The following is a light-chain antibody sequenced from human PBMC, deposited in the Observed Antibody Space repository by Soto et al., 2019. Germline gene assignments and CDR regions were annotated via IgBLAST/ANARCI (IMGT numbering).Light chain of an antibody. V-gene: IGKV3-20*01. Sequence: EIVLTQSPATLSSFPGDRVTLSCRASQYINTRLAWYQHRPGQAPRLLIYQTSIRATGIPDRFSGSGSGTDFTLTISRLEPEDFALYYCQQYGGAPITFGQGTRLEIK. CDR1: QYINTR. J-gene: IGKJ5*01. CDR2: QTS. CDR3: QQYGGAPIT.